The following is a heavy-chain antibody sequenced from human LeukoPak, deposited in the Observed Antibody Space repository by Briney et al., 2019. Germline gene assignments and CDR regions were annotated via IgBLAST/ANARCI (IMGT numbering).Heavy chain of an antibody. Sequence: PSETLSLTCTVSGGSISSGGYYWSWIRQHPGKGLEWIGYIYYSGSTYYNPSLKSRVTISVDTSKNQFSLKLSSVTAAATAVYYCARGHYDILSGYYSPPDYWGQGTLVTVSS. CDR1: GGSISSGGYY. CDR2: IYYSGST. CDR3: ARGHYDILSGYYSPPDY. D-gene: IGHD3-9*01. J-gene: IGHJ4*02. V-gene: IGHV4-31*03.